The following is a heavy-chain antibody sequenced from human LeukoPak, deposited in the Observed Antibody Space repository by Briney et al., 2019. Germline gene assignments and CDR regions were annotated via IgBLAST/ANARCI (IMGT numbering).Heavy chain of an antibody. CDR3: ARAPKDRIVTAISFDY. CDR2: ISSSSGDI. V-gene: IGHV3-21*01. D-gene: IGHD5-12*01. J-gene: IGHJ4*02. CDR1: GFTFSSHS. Sequence: PGGSLRLSCAASGFTFSSHSMNWVRQAPGKGLEWVSSISSSSGDISYADSVKGRFTISRDNAKSSLLLQMNSLRAEDTAVYYCARAPKDRIVTAISFDYWGQGTPVTVSS.